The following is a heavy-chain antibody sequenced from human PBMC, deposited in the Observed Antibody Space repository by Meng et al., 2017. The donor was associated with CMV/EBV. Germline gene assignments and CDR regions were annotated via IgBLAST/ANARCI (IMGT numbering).Heavy chain of an antibody. V-gene: IGHV1-69*05. Sequence: SGGTFSSYATSWVRQAPGQGLEWMGGIIPIFGTANYAQKFQGRVTITTDESTSTAYMELSSLRSEDTAVYYCVRAGTIVGASAYFDYWGQGTLVTVSS. CDR3: VRAGTIVGASAYFDY. J-gene: IGHJ4*02. D-gene: IGHD1-26*01. CDR1: GGTFSSYA. CDR2: IIPIFGTA.